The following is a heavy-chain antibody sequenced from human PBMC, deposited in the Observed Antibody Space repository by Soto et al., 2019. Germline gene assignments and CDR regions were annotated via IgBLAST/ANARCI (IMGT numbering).Heavy chain of an antibody. D-gene: IGHD3-10*01. V-gene: IGHV1-69*13. CDR2: IIPIFGTA. Sequence: SVKVSCKASGGTFSSYAISWVRQAPGQGLEWMGGIIPIFGTANYAQKFQGRVTITADESTSTAYMELSSLRSDDTAVYYCARGRASGSYYLPDYWGQGTLVTVSS. CDR1: GGTFSSYA. J-gene: IGHJ4*02. CDR3: ARGRASGSYYLPDY.